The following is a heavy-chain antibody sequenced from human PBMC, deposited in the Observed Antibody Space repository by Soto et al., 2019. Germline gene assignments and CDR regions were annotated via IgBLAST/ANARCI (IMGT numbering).Heavy chain of an antibody. CDR1: GGSISSGGYY. CDR2: IFYSGNT. D-gene: IGHD7-27*01. J-gene: IGHJ4*02. CDR3: ARGVTVSNSHIDY. Sequence: QVHLQESGPGLVKPSQTLSLTCTVSGGSISSGGYYWSWIRHHPGKGLEWIGYIFYSGNTYYNPSLKSRVTMSIDTSKNQFSLKLSSLTAADTAVYYCARGVTVSNSHIDYWGQGTLVTVSS. V-gene: IGHV4-31*03.